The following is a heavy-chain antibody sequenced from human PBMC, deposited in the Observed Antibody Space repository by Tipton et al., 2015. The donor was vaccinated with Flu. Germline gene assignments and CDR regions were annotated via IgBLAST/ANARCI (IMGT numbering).Heavy chain of an antibody. CDR2: IKEDGRET. J-gene: IGHJ4*02. CDR1: GFDFSDYW. V-gene: IGHV3-7*04. D-gene: IGHD3-10*01. Sequence: SLRLSCVASGFDFSDYWMTWVRQAPGKGLEWVANIKEDGRETYYADSVKGRFTISRDNAENSVYLQMNSLRAEDTAVYYCVRALYGSENYSGQGTLVTVSS. CDR3: VRALYGSENY.